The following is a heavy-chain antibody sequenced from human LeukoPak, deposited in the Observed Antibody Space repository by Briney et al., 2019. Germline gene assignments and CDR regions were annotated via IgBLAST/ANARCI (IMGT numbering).Heavy chain of an antibody. CDR2: ISSSGGST. CDR3: AKGSGFWSGYSYYYYYYYMDV. V-gene: IGHV3-23*01. D-gene: IGHD3-3*01. CDR1: GFTLSSYG. J-gene: IGHJ6*03. Sequence: GGSLRLSCAASGFTLSSYGMSWVRQAPGKGLEWVSAISSSGGSTYYADSVKGRFTISRDNSKNTLYLQMNSLRDEDTAVYYCAKGSGFWSGYSYYYYYYYMDVWGKGTTVTVSS.